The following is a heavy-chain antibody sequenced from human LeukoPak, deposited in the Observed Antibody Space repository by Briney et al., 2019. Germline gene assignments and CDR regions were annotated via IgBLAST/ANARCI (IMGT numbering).Heavy chain of an antibody. CDR3: ARPVASGAFDI. Sequence: PSETLSLTCTVSGYSITTGHYWGWIRQPPGRGLEWIGSIYHGETTYYNPSLKTRLTISLDTSKNQFSLKLSSVTAADTAVYYCARPVASGAFDIWGQGTMVIVSS. J-gene: IGHJ3*02. V-gene: IGHV4-38-2*02. D-gene: IGHD6-6*01. CDR2: IYHGETT. CDR1: GYSITTGHY.